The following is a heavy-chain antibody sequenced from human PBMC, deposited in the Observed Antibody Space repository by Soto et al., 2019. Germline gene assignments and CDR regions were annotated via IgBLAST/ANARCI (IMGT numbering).Heavy chain of an antibody. CDR3: ARDLNILNGYYTRPDAFDI. CDR1: GFTFSSYS. D-gene: IGHD3-9*01. J-gene: IGHJ3*02. V-gene: IGHV3-21*01. CDR2: ISSSSSYI. Sequence: PGGSLRLSCAASGFTFSSYSMNWVRQAPGKGLEWVSSISSSSSYIYYADLVKGRFTISRDNAKNSLYLQMNSLRAEDTAVYYCARDLNILNGYYTRPDAFDIWGQGPMLTVS.